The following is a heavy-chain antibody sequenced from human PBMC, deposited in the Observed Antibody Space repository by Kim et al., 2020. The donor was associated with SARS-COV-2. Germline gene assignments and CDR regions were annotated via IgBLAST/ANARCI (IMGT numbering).Heavy chain of an antibody. CDR2: INWNSGSI. CDR1: GFTFGDYA. V-gene: IGHV3-9*01. D-gene: IGHD3-3*01. CDR3: AKATYYDFWSGSGGMDV. J-gene: IGHJ6*02. Sequence: GGSLRLSCAASGFTFGDYAMHWVRQAPGKGLEWVSGINWNSGSIGYADSVKGRFTISRDNAKNSQYLQMNSLRAEDTALYYCAKATYYDFWSGSGGMDVWGQGTTVTVSS.